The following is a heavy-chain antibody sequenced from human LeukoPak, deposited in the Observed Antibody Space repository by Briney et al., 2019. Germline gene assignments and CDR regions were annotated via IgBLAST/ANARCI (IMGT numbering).Heavy chain of an antibody. V-gene: IGHV4-59*11. J-gene: IGHJ3*02. CDR2: IYYSGST. CDR1: GGSISSHY. D-gene: IGHD3-22*01. Sequence: SETLPLTCTVSGGSISSHYWSWIRQPPGKGLEWIGYIYYSGSTNYNPSLKSRVTILVDTCKNQFSLKLRSVDAADTAVYYCARSPYYYDSSGYFLDAFDIWGQGTMVTVSS. CDR3: ARSPYYYDSSGYFLDAFDI.